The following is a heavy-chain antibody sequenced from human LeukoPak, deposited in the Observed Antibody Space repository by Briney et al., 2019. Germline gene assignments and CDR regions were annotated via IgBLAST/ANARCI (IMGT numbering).Heavy chain of an antibody. V-gene: IGHV3-48*03. D-gene: IGHD4-17*01. CDR1: GFTFRTYE. J-gene: IGHJ4*02. Sequence: GGSLRLSCVASGFTFRTYETNWVRQAPGKGLEWVSFISSSGTTMYYADSVQGRFTISRDNTENSLSLQMNSLRAEDTALYFCARGGDYGDYFDYWGQGSLVTVSS. CDR2: ISSSGTTM. CDR3: ARGGDYGDYFDY.